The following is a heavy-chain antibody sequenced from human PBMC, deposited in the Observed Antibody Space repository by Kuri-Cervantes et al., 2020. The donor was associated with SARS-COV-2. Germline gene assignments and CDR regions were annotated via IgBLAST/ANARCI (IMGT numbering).Heavy chain of an antibody. CDR3: TTAGLVGNMYYFDY. J-gene: IGHJ4*02. CDR1: GFTFSNAW. V-gene: IGHV3-15*01. CDR2: IKSKTDGGTT. D-gene: IGHD2-15*01. Sequence: GGSLRLSCAASGFTFSNAWMSWVRQAPGKGLEWVGRIKSKTDGGTTDYAAPVKGRFTISRDDSKNTQYLQMNGLKTEDTAVYYCTTAGLVGNMYYFDYWGQGTLVTVSS.